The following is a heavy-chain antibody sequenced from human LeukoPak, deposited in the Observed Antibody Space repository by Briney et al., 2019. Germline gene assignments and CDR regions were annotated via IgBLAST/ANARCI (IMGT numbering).Heavy chain of an antibody. D-gene: IGHD2-2*01. CDR2: IKQDESEK. Sequence: PGGSLRLSCEASGFTFNNYWMSWFRQAPGKGLEWVANIKQDESEKNYVDSVKGRFTISRDNAKNSLYLQMNSLRAEDTAVYYCARILPAAAEIDYWGQGTLVTVSS. CDR1: GFTFNNYW. J-gene: IGHJ4*02. CDR3: ARILPAAAEIDY. V-gene: IGHV3-7*01.